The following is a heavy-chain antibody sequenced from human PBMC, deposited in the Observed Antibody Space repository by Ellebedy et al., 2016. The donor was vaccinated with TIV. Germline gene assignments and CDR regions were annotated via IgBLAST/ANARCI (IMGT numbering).Heavy chain of an antibody. CDR1: GISLRSYA. CDR2: ISYDGSSK. Sequence: GESLKISCAASGISLRSYAMSWVRQAPGKGLEWVAVISYDGSSKYYADSVKGRFTISRDNSMTTLYLEMNSLRAEDTAVYYCARDLDKSSGWYGGAAYWGQGTLVTVSS. D-gene: IGHD6-19*01. J-gene: IGHJ4*02. V-gene: IGHV3-30-3*01. CDR3: ARDLDKSSGWYGGAAY.